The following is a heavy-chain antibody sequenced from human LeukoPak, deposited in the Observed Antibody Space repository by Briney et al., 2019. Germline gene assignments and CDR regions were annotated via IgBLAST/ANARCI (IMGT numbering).Heavy chain of an antibody. CDR1: GGSITSYY. CDR2: IYHSGTT. V-gene: IGHV4-59*01. D-gene: IGHD2-15*01. CDR3: SQKAPYSPGYSQD. Sequence: PSETLSLTCTVSGGSITSYYWTWIRQPPGKGLEWIGYIYHSGTTNYNPSLKSRVTISVDTSKNQFSLKLTSVTAADTAVYYCSQKAPYSPGYSQDWGQGTLVTVSS. J-gene: IGHJ1*01.